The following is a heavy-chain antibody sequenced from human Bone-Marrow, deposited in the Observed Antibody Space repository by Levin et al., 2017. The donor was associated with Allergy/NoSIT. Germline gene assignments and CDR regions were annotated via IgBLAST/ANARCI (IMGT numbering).Heavy chain of an antibody. Sequence: ETLSLTCAASGFTFSSYAMSWVRQAPGKGLEWVSSISGSGTITHYAESVKGRFTISRDISKNMLHLQMNSPRAEDTAIYFCAKEGLAVAGYYFDSWGQGTLVTVSS. CDR2: ISGSGTIT. J-gene: IGHJ4*02. CDR3: AKEGLAVAGYYFDS. D-gene: IGHD6-19*01. CDR1: GFTFSSYA. V-gene: IGHV3-23*01.